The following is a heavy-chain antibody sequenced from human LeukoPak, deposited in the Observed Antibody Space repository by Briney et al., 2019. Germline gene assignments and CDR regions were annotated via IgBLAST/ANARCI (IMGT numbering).Heavy chain of an antibody. Sequence: GTSLRLSCVASGFTFRSYGMNWVRQAPGKGLEWVAVISYDGTNKFYVDSLRGRFTISRDNSKNTLYLQMNSLRAEDTAVYYCAKDGYYGSGTYPDYWGQGTLVTVSS. CDR2: ISYDGTNK. CDR3: AKDGYYGSGTYPDY. CDR1: GFTFRSYG. D-gene: IGHD3-10*01. V-gene: IGHV3-30*18. J-gene: IGHJ4*02.